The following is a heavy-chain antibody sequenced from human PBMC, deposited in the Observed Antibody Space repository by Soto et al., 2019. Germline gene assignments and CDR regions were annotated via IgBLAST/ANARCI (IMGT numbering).Heavy chain of an antibody. J-gene: IGHJ4*02. CDR1: GFTFGRSG. V-gene: IGHV3-33*01. CDR3: ARDLNTGYIDY. D-gene: IGHD5-12*01. CDR2: IWFDGSKK. Sequence: QVQTVESGGGVVQPGTSLRLSCVASGFTFGRSGMHWVRQAPGGALEWVAIIWFDGSKKYYADSVKGRLTVSRDNSKNTLYLQMDSLRGDDTAVYYCARDLNTGYIDYWGQGTLVTVSS.